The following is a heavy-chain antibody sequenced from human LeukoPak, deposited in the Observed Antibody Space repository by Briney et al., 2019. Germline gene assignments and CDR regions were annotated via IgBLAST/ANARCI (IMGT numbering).Heavy chain of an antibody. J-gene: IGHJ4*02. CDR1: GFTFSGSA. Sequence: PGGSLRLSCAASGFTFSGSAMHWVRQASGKGLEWVGRIRSKANSYATAYAASVKGRFTISRDDSKDTAYQQMNSLKTEDTAVYYCTSFKFFGGFDYWGQGTLVTVSS. CDR2: IRSKANSYAT. D-gene: IGHD2-15*01. V-gene: IGHV3-73*01. CDR3: TSFKFFGGFDY.